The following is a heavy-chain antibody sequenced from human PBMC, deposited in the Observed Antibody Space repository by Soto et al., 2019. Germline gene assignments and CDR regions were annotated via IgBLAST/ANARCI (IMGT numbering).Heavy chain of an antibody. V-gene: IGHV4-4*02. CDR3: ASSGPSSGWEDGFDY. J-gene: IGHJ4*02. Sequence: SETLSLTCAVSGGSIGSSNWWSGVRQPPGKGLEWIGEIYHSGSTNYNPSLKSRVTISVDKSKNQFSLKLSSVTAADTAVYYCASSGPSSGWEDGFDYWGQGTLVTVSS. D-gene: IGHD6-19*01. CDR1: GGSIGSSNW. CDR2: IYHSGST.